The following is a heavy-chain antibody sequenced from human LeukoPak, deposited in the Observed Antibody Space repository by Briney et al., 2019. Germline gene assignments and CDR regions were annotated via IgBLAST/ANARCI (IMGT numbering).Heavy chain of an antibody. Sequence: ASVKVSCKVSGYTLTELSMHWVRQAPGKGLEWMGGFDPEDGETIYAQKFQGRVTMTEDTSTDTAYRELSSLRSEDTAVYYCATDNTVDTAMVDGENYFDYWGQGTLVTVSS. CDR2: FDPEDGET. J-gene: IGHJ4*02. V-gene: IGHV1-24*01. CDR3: ATDNTVDTAMVDGENYFDY. CDR1: GYTLTELS. D-gene: IGHD5-18*01.